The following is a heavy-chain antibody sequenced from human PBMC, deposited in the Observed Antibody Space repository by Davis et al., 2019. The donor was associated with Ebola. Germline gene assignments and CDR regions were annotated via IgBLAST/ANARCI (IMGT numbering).Heavy chain of an antibody. CDR3: TTNTSSTPWFDP. J-gene: IGHJ5*02. CDR1: GYSISRSDHY. D-gene: IGHD1/OR15-1a*01. CDR2: VYHIGTT. V-gene: IGHV4-38-2*01. Sequence: PSETLSLTCAVSGYSISRSDHYWAWVRQPPGKGLEWIATVYHIGTTYYNPSLKSRVTMSVDTSNNQFSLNLNSVTAADTAFYFCTTNTSSTPWFDPWGQGTLVTVSS.